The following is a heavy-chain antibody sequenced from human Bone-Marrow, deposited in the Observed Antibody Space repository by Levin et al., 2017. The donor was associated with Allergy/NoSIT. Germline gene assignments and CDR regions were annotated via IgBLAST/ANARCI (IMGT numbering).Heavy chain of an antibody. D-gene: IGHD3-16*01. CDR3: AKEGLEVKEGEVEYYYGMDV. CDR1: GKSLSHYG. CDR2: ISYDGVHK. V-gene: IGHV3-30*18. Sequence: GESLKISCVASGKSLSHYGMHWVRQAPGKGLEWMAVISYDGVHKHYADSVKGRFTISRDNSKNTVFLQMNSLRPEDTAVYYCAKEGLEVKEGEVEYYYGMDVWGQGTTVIVSS. J-gene: IGHJ6*02.